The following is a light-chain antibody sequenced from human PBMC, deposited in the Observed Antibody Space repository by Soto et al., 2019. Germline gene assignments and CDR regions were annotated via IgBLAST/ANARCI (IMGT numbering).Light chain of an antibody. V-gene: IGKV2-28*01. CDR2: LGS. J-gene: IGKJ2*01. CDR1: QSLPHSNGYNY. CDR3: VQALQSAHT. Sequence: DIVMTQSPLSLPVTPGEPASISCRSSQSLPHSNGYNYLDWYLQKPGQSPQLLIYLGSNRSSGVPDRFGGSGSGTDFTLKIRRVEAEDVGVYYCVQALQSAHTSGQGTKLEIK.